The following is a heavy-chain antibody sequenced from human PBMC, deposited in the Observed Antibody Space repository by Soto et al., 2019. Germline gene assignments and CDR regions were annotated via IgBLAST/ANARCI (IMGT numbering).Heavy chain of an antibody. CDR3: ARVDLGAGFDY. CDR1: GYTFTSYY. V-gene: IGHV1-46*01. Sequence: QVQLVQSGAEVKKPGASVKVSCKASGYTFTSYYMHWVRQAPGQGLEWMGIINPSGGSTSYAQKVQGRVAMTRDTSTSTVYMELSSLRSEDTAVYYCARVDLGAGFDYWGQGTLVTVSS. CDR2: INPSGGST. J-gene: IGHJ4*02. D-gene: IGHD3-10*01.